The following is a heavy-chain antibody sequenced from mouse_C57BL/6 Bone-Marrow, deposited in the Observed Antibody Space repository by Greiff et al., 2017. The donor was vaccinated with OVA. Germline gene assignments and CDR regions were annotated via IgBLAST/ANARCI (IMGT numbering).Heavy chain of an antibody. CDR1: GFTFSDYY. J-gene: IGHJ3*01. D-gene: IGHD1-1*02. Sequence: EVQGVESGGGLVQPGGSLKLSCAASGFTFSDYYMYWVRQTPEKRLEWVAYISNGGGSTYYPDTVKGRFTISRDNAKNTLYLQMSRLKSEDTAMYYCARHDAVDPCAYWGQGTLVTVSA. CDR3: ARHDAVDPCAY. CDR2: ISNGGGST. V-gene: IGHV5-12*01.